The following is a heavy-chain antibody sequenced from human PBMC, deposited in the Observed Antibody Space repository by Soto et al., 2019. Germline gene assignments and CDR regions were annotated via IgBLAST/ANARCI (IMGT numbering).Heavy chain of an antibody. V-gene: IGHV3-30*18. J-gene: IGHJ3*02. CDR3: AKLPSGGLSTVPFDI. Sequence: QVQLVESGGGVVQSGRSLRLSCAASGFIFSNYGIHWVRQAPGKGLEWVAVISYDGSNKYYADSVKGRFTISRDNSKNTLYLQMNSLRGEDTAVYYCAKLPSGGLSTVPFDIWGQGTMVTVSS. CDR1: GFIFSNYG. D-gene: IGHD1-1*01. CDR2: ISYDGSNK.